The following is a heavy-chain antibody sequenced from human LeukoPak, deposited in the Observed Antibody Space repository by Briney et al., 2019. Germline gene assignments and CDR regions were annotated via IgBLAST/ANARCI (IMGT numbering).Heavy chain of an antibody. CDR3: ARGYRDGYYDFWSGRRGGAFDI. Sequence: SETLSLTCAVYGGSFSGYYWSWLRQPPGKGLEWIGEINHSGSTNYNPSLKSRVTISVDTSKNQFSLKLSSVTAADTAVYYCARGYRDGYYDFWSGRRGGAFDIWGQGTMVTVSS. CDR1: GGSFSGYY. J-gene: IGHJ3*02. V-gene: IGHV4-34*01. CDR2: INHSGST. D-gene: IGHD3-3*01.